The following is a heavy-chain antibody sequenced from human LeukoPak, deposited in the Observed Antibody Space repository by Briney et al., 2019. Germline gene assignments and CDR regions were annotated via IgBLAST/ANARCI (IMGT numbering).Heavy chain of an antibody. J-gene: IGHJ4*02. Sequence: SETLSLTCTVSGGSISNYYWSWIRQPPGRGLEWIGYFYHGGSTYYNPSLKSRVTISVDRSKNRFSLRLSSVTAADTAVYFCARANGYYGSGIPYFDYWGQGTLVTVSS. D-gene: IGHD3-10*01. CDR3: ARANGYYGSGIPYFDY. CDR1: GGSISNYY. V-gene: IGHV4-59*04. CDR2: FYHGGST.